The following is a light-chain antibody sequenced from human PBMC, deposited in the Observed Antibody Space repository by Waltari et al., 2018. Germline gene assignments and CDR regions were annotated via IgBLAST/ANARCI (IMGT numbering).Light chain of an antibody. CDR3: SSYAGSNKNVF. CDR1: SSDVGGYNY. Sequence: QSALTQPPSASGSPGQSVTISCTGTSSDVGGYNYVSWYQQHPGKAPKIMIYEVSKRLSGVPHRFSGSMSGNTASMTVSGLQAEDDSVYYCSSYAGSNKNVFFGGGTKLTVL. J-gene: IGLJ2*01. CDR2: EVS. V-gene: IGLV2-8*01.